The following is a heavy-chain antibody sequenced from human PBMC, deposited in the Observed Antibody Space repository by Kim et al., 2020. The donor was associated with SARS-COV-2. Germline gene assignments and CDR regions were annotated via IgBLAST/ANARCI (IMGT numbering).Heavy chain of an antibody. V-gene: IGHV3-23*01. D-gene: IGHD3-10*01. J-gene: IGHJ6*02. Sequence: SVKGRFTISRDNSRNTLSLQMNSLRAEDTAVYYCAKAGTALGRGVVGGLDVWGQGTTVAVSS. CDR3: AKAGTALGRGVVGGLDV.